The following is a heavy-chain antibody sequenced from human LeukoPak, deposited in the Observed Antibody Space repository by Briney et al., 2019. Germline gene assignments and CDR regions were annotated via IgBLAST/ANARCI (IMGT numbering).Heavy chain of an antibody. CDR1: GYTFTSYG. CDR2: ISAYNGNT. CDR3: ARDLGVNWRFGPPRYYYYYMDV. J-gene: IGHJ6*03. Sequence: ASVKVSCKASGYTFTSYGISWVRQAPGQGLERMGWISAYNGNTNYAQKLQGRVTMTTDTSTSTAYMELRSLRSEDTAVYYCARDLGVNWRFGPPRYYYYYMDVWGKGTTVTVSS. D-gene: IGHD3-10*01. V-gene: IGHV1-18*01.